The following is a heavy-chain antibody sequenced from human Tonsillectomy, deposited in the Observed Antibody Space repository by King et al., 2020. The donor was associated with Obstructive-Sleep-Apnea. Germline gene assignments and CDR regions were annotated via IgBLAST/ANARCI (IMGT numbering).Heavy chain of an antibody. J-gene: IGHJ6*02. D-gene: IGHD6-19*01. Sequence: VQLVESGGGLVKPGGSLRLSCAASGFTFSDYNMNWVRQAPGKGQEWVSSISRSTSYIYYADAVKGRFTISRANAKDSLYLQMNSLRAEDTVVYYCARDIYSSFEYFYYGMDVWGQGTAVTVSS. CDR3: ARDIYSSFEYFYYGMDV. CDR1: GFTFSDYN. V-gene: IGHV3-21*01. CDR2: ISRSTSYI.